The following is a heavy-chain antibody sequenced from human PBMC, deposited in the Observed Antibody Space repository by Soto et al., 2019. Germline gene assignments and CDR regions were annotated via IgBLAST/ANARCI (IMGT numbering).Heavy chain of an antibody. CDR1: GFTVSSSY. J-gene: IGHJ4*02. Sequence: GGSLRLSCAASGFTVSSSYMSWVRQAPGKGLEWVSVIYTAGNTHYADSVKGRFTISRDNSKNALSLQMNGLRADDTAVYYCARDQNYYFDYWGQGTLVTVSS. CDR2: IYTAGNT. CDR3: ARDQNYYFDY. V-gene: IGHV3-53*01.